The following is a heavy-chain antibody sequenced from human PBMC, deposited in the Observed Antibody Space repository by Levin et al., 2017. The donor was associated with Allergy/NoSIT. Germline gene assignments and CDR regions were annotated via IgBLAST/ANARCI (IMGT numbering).Heavy chain of an antibody. CDR2: INHSGST. CDR3: ARGGGSPGNSYEFDF. J-gene: IGHJ4*02. Sequence: PSETLSLTCAVYGGSFSEYYWSWIRQPPGKGLEWIGEINHSGSTNYNPSLKSRVIISVDTSRNQFSLKLSSVTAADTAVYHCARGGGSPGNSYEFDFWGQGTLVTVSS. D-gene: IGHD1-1*01. CDR1: GGSFSEYY. V-gene: IGHV4-34*01.